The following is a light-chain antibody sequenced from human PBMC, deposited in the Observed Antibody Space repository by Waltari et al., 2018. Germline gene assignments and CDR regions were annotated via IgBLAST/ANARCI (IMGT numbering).Light chain of an antibody. V-gene: IGLV3-1*01. CDR1: KLGDEY. J-gene: IGLJ2*01. CDR3: QAWDSSTMV. CDR2: QDT. Sequence: SYELTQPPSVSVSPGQTARITCPGDKLGDEYVSWYQQKPGQSPILVIYQDTKRPSGIPERFSGSISGNTATLTISGTQAMDEADYYCQAWDSSTMVFGGGTKLTVL.